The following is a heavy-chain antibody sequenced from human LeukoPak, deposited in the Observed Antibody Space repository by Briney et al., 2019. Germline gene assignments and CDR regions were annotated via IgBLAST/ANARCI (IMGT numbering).Heavy chain of an antibody. V-gene: IGHV3-30-3*01. D-gene: IGHD3-22*01. J-gene: IGHJ3*02. CDR3: AREALGGDSSGYYLTSAFDI. CDR1: GFTFSSYP. Sequence: GSLRLSCAASGFTFSSYPMHWVRQAPGKGLEWVAVISYDGSNKYYADSVKGRFTISRDNSKNTLYLQMNSLRAEDTAVYYCAREALGGDSSGYYLTSAFDIWGQGTMVTVSS. CDR2: ISYDGSNK.